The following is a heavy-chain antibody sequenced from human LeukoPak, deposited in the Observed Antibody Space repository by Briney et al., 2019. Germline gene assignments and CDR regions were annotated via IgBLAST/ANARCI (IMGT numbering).Heavy chain of an antibody. Sequence: SETLSLTCTVSGGSLNTYYWSWIRQSPGKGLEWIAYIYYSGSTNYNPSLGSRVTISVDTSKNQFSLKMSSVTAADTAVYYCARNFRGLWSGYYDLREYYYGLDVWGQGTTVTVSS. CDR1: GGSLNTYY. J-gene: IGHJ6*02. CDR3: ARNFRGLWSGYYDLREYYYGLDV. D-gene: IGHD3-3*01. V-gene: IGHV4-59*01. CDR2: IYYSGST.